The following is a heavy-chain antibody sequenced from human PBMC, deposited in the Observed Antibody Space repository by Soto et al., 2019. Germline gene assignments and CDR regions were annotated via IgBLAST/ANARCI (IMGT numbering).Heavy chain of an antibody. CDR2: IKQDGSEK. J-gene: IGHJ3*02. Sequence: EVQLVESGGGLVQPGGSLRLSCAASGFTFSSYWMSWVRQAPGKGLEWVANIKQDGSEKYYVDSVKGRFTISRDNAKNSLYLQMNSLRAEDTAVYYCAREPAYYDFWSGYYPHDAFDIWGQGTMVTVSS. CDR3: AREPAYYDFWSGYYPHDAFDI. D-gene: IGHD3-3*01. CDR1: GFTFSSYW. V-gene: IGHV3-7*01.